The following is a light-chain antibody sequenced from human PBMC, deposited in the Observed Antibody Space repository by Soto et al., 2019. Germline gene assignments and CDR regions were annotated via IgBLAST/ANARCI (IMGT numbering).Light chain of an antibody. J-gene: IGLJ1*01. Sequence: STGTSSDVGRYNYISWYQQRPGKAPKLIIYEVSKRPSGVPDRLSGFKYGNTASLTVSGLQAEDEADYYCSSYAGNSRYVFGTGTKVTVL. V-gene: IGLV2-8*01. CDR2: EVS. CDR3: SSYAGNSRYV. CDR1: SSDVGRYNY.